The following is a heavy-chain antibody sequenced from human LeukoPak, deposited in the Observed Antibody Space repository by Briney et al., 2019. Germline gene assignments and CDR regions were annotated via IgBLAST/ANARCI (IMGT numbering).Heavy chain of an antibody. CDR1: GFTFSSYA. CDR2: ISGSGGST. V-gene: IGHV3-23*01. J-gene: IGHJ5*02. CDR3: AKDRNPSVVTAYNWFDP. Sequence: GGSLRLSCAASGFTFSSYAMSWVRQAPGKGLEWVSAISGSGGSTYYADSVKGRFTISRDNSKNTLYLQMNSLRAEDTAVYYCAKDRNPSVVTAYNWFDPWGQGTLVTVSS. D-gene: IGHD2-15*01.